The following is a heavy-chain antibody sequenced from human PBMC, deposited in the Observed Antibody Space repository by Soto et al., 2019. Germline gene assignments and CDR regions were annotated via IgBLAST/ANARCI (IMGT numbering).Heavy chain of an antibody. V-gene: IGHV3-23*01. CDR2: LASSGDKT. CDR1: GFTVTKYA. J-gene: IGHJ4*02. Sequence: GGCLEIGCAASGFTVTKYAMTWVRQAPGKGLEWVSALASSGDKTYYADSVKGRFTISRDIAKSMVYLQLNSLRAEDTAIYYCARVAGALLPFDYWGQGILVTVFS. D-gene: IGHD7-27*01. CDR3: ARVAGALLPFDY.